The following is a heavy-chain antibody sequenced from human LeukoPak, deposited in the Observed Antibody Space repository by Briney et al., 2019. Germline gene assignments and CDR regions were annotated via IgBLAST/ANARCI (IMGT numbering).Heavy chain of an antibody. V-gene: IGHV1-18*01. D-gene: IGHD5-12*01. CDR3: ARVFYSGYDYYFDY. CDR1: GYTFTSYG. Sequence: ASVTVSCKASGYTFTSYGISWVRQAPGQGLEWMGWISAYNGNTNYAQKLQGRVTMTTDTSTSTAYMELRSLRSDDTAVYYCARVFYSGYDYYFDYWGQGTLVTVSS. J-gene: IGHJ4*02. CDR2: ISAYNGNT.